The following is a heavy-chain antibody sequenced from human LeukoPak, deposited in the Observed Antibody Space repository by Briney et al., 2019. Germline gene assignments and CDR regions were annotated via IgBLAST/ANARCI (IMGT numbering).Heavy chain of an antibody. CDR1: GYRFTSYW. V-gene: IGHV5-51*01. D-gene: IGHD2-2*01. CDR3: ARHPDCTRTSCYVDYYGMDV. CDR2: INPGDSDT. Sequence: GESLKISCKGSGYRFTSYWIGWVRQMPGKGLEWMGIINPGDSDTRYSPSFQGQVTISVDKSISTAYLQWSSLKASDTAMYYCARHPDCTRTSCYVDYYGMDVWGQGTTVTVSS. J-gene: IGHJ6*02.